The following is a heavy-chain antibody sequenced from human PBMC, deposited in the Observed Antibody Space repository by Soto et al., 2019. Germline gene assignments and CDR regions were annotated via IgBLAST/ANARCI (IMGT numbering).Heavy chain of an antibody. Sequence: QVQLVESGGGVVQPGRSLRLSCAASGFTFSSYGMHWVRQAPGKGLERVAVISYDGSNKYYADSVKGRFTISRDNSKNTLYLQMNSLRAEDTAVYYCAKEIYGDPSNFDYWGQGTLVTVSS. D-gene: IGHD4-17*01. CDR1: GFTFSSYG. CDR3: AKEIYGDPSNFDY. V-gene: IGHV3-30*18. CDR2: ISYDGSNK. J-gene: IGHJ4*02.